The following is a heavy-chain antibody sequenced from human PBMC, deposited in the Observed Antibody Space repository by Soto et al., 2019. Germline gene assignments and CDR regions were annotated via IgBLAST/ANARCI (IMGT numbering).Heavy chain of an antibody. CDR1: GGSISSYY. J-gene: IGHJ4*02. CDR3: ARDQYYYGSGPAESYFDY. Sequence: PSETLSLTCTVSGGSISSYYWSWIRQPPGKGLEWIGYIYYSGSTNYNPSLKSRVTISVDTSKNQFSLKLSSVTAADTAVYYRARDQYYYGSGPAESYFDYWGQGTLVTVSS. V-gene: IGHV4-59*01. D-gene: IGHD3-10*01. CDR2: IYYSGST.